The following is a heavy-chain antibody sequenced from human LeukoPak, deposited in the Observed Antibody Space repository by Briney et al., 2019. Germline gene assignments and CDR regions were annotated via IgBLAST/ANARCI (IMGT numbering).Heavy chain of an antibody. Sequence: GGSLRLSCSVSGFTFSDYAMHWVRQAPGKGLEYVSAITNNGGNTYYADSAKGRFSVSRDNSKNTVYLQLSSLGPDDTAVYYCVKGRIYCCYPSLDYWGQGTLVTVSS. CDR1: GFTFSDYA. CDR2: ITNNGGNT. J-gene: IGHJ4*02. V-gene: IGHV3-64D*06. CDR3: VKGRIYCCYPSLDY. D-gene: IGHD2-2*01.